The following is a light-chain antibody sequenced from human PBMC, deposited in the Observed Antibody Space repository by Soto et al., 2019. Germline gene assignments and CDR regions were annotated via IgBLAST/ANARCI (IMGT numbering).Light chain of an antibody. J-gene: IGKJ1*01. CDR1: QTISSW. V-gene: IGKV1-5*03. CDR3: QHYNSYSEA. CDR2: KAS. Sequence: DIQMTQSPSTLSGSVGDRVTLTCRASQTISSWLAWYQQKPGKAPKLLIYKASTLKSGVPSRFSGSGSGTDFTLTIISLQPDDFATYYCQHYNSYSEAFGQGTKVELK.